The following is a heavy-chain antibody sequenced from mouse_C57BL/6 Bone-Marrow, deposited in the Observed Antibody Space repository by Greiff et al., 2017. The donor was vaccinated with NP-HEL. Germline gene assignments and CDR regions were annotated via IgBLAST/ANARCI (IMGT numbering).Heavy chain of an antibody. D-gene: IGHD1-1*01. J-gene: IGHJ4*01. CDR2: IDPSDSYT. CDR1: GYTFTSYW. Sequence: QVHVKQPGAELVKPGASVKLSCKASGYTFTSYWMQWVKQRPGQGLEWIGEIDPSDSYTNYNQKFKGKATLTVDTSSSTAYMQLSSLTSEDSAVYYCAREGYYGSLAMDYWGQGTSVTVSS. V-gene: IGHV1-50*01. CDR3: AREGYYGSLAMDY.